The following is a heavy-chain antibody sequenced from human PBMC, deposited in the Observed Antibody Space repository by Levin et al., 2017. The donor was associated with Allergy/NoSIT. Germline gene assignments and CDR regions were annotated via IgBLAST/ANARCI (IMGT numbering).Heavy chain of an antibody. CDR3: ARPAPQSGSYYKRRIYYFDY. D-gene: IGHD3-10*01. Sequence: SETLSLTCTVSGGSISSSSYYWGWIRQPPGKGLEWIGSIYYSGSTYYNPSLKSRVTISVDTSKNQFSLKLSSVTAADTAVYYCARPAPQSGSYYKRRIYYFDYWGQGTLVTVSS. CDR2: IYYSGST. CDR1: GGSISSSSYY. V-gene: IGHV4-39*01. J-gene: IGHJ4*02.